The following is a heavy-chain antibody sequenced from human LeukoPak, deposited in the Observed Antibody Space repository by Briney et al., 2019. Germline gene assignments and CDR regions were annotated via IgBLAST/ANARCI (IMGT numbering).Heavy chain of an antibody. CDR2: ISYDGSNK. CDR3: ARGGIDYLLYYFDY. V-gene: IGHV3-30*03. J-gene: IGHJ4*02. Sequence: TGGSLRLSCAASGFTFSSYGMHWVRQAPGKGLEWVAVISYDGSNKYYADSVKGRFTISRDNSKNTLYLQMNSLRAEDTAVYYCARGGIDYLLYYFDYWGQGTLVTVSS. CDR1: GFTFSSYG. D-gene: IGHD2/OR15-2a*01.